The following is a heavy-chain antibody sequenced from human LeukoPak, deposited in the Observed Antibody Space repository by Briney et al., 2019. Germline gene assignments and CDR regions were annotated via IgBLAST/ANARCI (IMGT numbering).Heavy chain of an antibody. D-gene: IGHD6-19*01. CDR3: ARAPVAGAYFDY. V-gene: IGHV4-61*02. CDR2: INTGGTT. CDR1: GDSISSGSYY. Sequence: SETLSLTCTVSGDSISSGSYYWSWIRQPAGKGLEYIGRINTGGTTNYNPSLRSRVTISVDTSKNQFSLKLSSVTAADTAVYYCARAPVAGAYFDYWGQGTLVTVSS. J-gene: IGHJ4*02.